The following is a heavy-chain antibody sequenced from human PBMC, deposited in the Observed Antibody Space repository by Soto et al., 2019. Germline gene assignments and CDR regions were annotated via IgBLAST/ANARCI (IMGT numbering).Heavy chain of an antibody. CDR3: AREITVTTTSWFDS. CDR1: GLGFSDHA. V-gene: IGHV3-30*04. Sequence: QLVESGGGVVQPGGSLRLSCAASGLGFSDHAMHWIRQAPGKGLECVALISYDGSYKYYADSVRGRFTISRDSSKNMLFVQMNSLRPEDTAVYYCAREITVTTTSWFDSWGQGTLVTVSS. J-gene: IGHJ5*01. D-gene: IGHD4-17*01. CDR2: ISYDGSYK.